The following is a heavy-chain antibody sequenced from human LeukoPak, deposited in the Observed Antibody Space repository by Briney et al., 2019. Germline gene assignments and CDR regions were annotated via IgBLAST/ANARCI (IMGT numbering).Heavy chain of an antibody. CDR2: IRYDGDNK. D-gene: IGHD6-19*01. V-gene: IGHV3-30*02. Sequence: PGGSLRLSCAASGFTFSGYGMHWVRQAPGKGLEWLAFIRYDGDNKYYANSVKGRFTISRDNSQNTLYLQMNSLRVEDTALYYCTRTGNLAVAGDYWGQGTLVTVSS. J-gene: IGHJ4*02. CDR3: TRTGNLAVAGDY. CDR1: GFTFSGYG.